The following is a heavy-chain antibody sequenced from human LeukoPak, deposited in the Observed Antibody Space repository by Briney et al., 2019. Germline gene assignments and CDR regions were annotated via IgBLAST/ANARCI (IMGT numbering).Heavy chain of an antibody. J-gene: IGHJ4*02. Sequence: SGPTLVNPTQTLTLTCTFSGFSLSTSGVGVGWIRQPPGKALEWLALIYWDDDKRYSPSLKSRPTITKDTSKNQVVLTMTNMDPVDTATYYCAHSGYDYVWGSYHSMDTFDYWGQGTLVTVSS. CDR3: AHSGYDYVWGSYHSMDTFDY. D-gene: IGHD3-16*02. V-gene: IGHV2-5*02. CDR1: GFSLSTSGVG. CDR2: IYWDDDK.